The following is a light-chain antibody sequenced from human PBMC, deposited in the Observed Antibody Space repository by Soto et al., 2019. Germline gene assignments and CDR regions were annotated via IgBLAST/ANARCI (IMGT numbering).Light chain of an antibody. J-gene: IGKJ1*01. CDR1: QSVLYSSNNKNY. V-gene: IGKV4-1*01. CDR3: QQYSSTLWT. CDR2: WAS. Sequence: DIVMTQSPDSLAVSLGERATINCRSSQSVLYSSNNKNYLAWYQQKPGQPPKLLIYWASTREFGVPDRFSGSGSGTDFTLTISSLQAEDVAVYYCQQYSSTLWTFGQGTKVEIK.